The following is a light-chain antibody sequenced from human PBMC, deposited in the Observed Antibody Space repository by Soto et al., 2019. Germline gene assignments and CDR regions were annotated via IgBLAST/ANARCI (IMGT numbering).Light chain of an antibody. CDR2: GNN. Sequence: QAVVTQPPSVSGAPGQRVTISCTGSSSNIGAGHDVHWYQQLPGTAPKLLISGNNNRRSGVPGRFSGSKSGTSASLAITGLQAEDEADYYCQSYDSSLRAYVFGTGTKLTVL. CDR3: QSYDSSLRAYV. J-gene: IGLJ1*01. CDR1: SSNIGAGHD. V-gene: IGLV1-40*01.